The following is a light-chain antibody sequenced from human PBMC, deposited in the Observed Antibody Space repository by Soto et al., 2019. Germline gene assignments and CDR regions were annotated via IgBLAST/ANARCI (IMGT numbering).Light chain of an antibody. CDR1: QNISVW. J-gene: IGKJ2*01. CDR3: QQYDSSSPT. Sequence: DIQMTQSPSTLSASVGDGVTITCRASQNISVWLAWYQQRPGKAPKFLMYDASSLETGVPSRFSGSGSGTEFPLTIRRLQPDDSATYYCQQYDSSSPTFGQGTKLEIK. CDR2: DAS. V-gene: IGKV1-5*01.